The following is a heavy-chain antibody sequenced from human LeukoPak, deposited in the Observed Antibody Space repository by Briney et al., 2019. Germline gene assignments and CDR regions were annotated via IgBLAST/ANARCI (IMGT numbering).Heavy chain of an antibody. Sequence: PGGSLRLSCAASGFTFSSYAMSWVRQAPGKGLEWVSAISGGGGSTYYADSVKGPFTISRDNSKNTLYLQMNSLRAEDTAVYYCAKMTGSGYYYGDDYFDYWGQGTLVTVSS. J-gene: IGHJ4*02. CDR2: ISGGGGST. V-gene: IGHV3-23*01. D-gene: IGHD3-22*01. CDR3: AKMTGSGYYYGDDYFDY. CDR1: GFTFSSYA.